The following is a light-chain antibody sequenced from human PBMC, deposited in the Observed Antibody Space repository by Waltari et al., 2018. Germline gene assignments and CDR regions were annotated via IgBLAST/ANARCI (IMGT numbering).Light chain of an antibody. V-gene: IGKV3-20*01. CDR1: QSVSSSY. Sequence: EIVLTQSPCTLSLSPGERATLSCRASQSVSSSYLAWYQQKPGQAPRLLIFDASNRATGIPDRFSGSGSGTDFTLTISRLEPEDFAVYFCQQYSYSPNTFGQGTKLEI. CDR2: DAS. J-gene: IGKJ2*01. CDR3: QQYSYSPNT.